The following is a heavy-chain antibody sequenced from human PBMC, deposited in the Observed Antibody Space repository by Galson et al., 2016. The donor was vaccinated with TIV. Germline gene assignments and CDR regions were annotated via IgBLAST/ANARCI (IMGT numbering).Heavy chain of an antibody. Sequence: QSGAEVKKPGESLKIACKTSGYKFSTYWMSWVRQMPGKGPEWVGHIYPGDSDTRYSPSFQGHVTISADKSIDTAYLQWGSLKASDSAIYYCARHGYDFWNGQDYFFYGMDVWGQGTTAIVSS. CDR3: ARHGYDFWNGQDYFFYGMDV. CDR2: IYPGDSDT. D-gene: IGHD3-3*01. J-gene: IGHJ6*02. V-gene: IGHV5-51*01. CDR1: GYKFSTYW.